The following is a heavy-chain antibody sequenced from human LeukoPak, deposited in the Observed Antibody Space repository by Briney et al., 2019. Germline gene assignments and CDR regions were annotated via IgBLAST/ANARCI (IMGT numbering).Heavy chain of an antibody. V-gene: IGHV3-21*01. Sequence: GESLRLSCAASGFTFSSYSMNWVRQAPGKGLEWVSSISSSSSYIYYADSVKGRFTISRDNAKNSLYLQMNSLRAEDTAVYYCARAHPRYYYDFWGQGTLVTVSP. CDR2: ISSSSSYI. J-gene: IGHJ4*02. CDR3: ARAHPRYYYDF. CDR1: GFTFSSYS. D-gene: IGHD1-14*01.